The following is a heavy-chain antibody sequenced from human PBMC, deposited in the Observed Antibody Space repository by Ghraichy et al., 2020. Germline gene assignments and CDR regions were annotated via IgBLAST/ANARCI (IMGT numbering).Heavy chain of an antibody. Sequence: SQTLSLTCAISGDSVSGKSSSWNWIRQSPSRGLEWLGRTYYRAKWYNDYAVSVKSRIIISPETSKNQFSLQLNSVTPEDTAVYYCARMAARQSMIDVWGLGTTVTVSS. V-gene: IGHV6-1*01. CDR1: GDSVSGKSSS. J-gene: IGHJ6*02. D-gene: IGHD6-6*01. CDR2: TYYRAKWYN. CDR3: ARMAARQSMIDV.